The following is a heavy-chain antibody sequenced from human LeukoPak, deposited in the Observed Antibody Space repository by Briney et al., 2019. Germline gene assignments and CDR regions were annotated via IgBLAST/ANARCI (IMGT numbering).Heavy chain of an antibody. CDR1: GGSISRSSYY. D-gene: IGHD2-15*01. CDR3: ARTACSGGTCYSQRGAFDI. CDR2: IYHSGST. J-gene: IGHJ3*02. Sequence: SETLSLNCTVSGGSISRSSYYWGWIRQPPGKGLEWIGSIYHSGSTYYNPSLKSRVTISVDTSKNQFSLKLSSLTAADTAVYYCARTACSGGTCYSQRGAFDIWGQGTMVTVSS. V-gene: IGHV4-39*07.